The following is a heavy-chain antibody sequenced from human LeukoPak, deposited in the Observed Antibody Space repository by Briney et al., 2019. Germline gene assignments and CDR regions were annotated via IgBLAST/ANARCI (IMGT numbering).Heavy chain of an antibody. CDR2: IIPIFHTA. CDR1: GYTFTDYF. D-gene: IGHD4-17*01. CDR3: ARGSGYGDLYYMDV. Sequence: ASVKVSCKASGYTFTDYFMNWVRQAPGQGLEWMGGIIPIFHTANYAQKFQGRVTITADESTSTAYMELSSLRSEDTAVYYCARGSGYGDLYYMDVWGKGTTVTISS. J-gene: IGHJ6*03. V-gene: IGHV1-69*13.